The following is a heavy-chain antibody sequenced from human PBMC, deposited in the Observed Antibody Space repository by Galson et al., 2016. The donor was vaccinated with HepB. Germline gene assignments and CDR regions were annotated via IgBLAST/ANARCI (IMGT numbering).Heavy chain of an antibody. V-gene: IGHV4-59*01. CDR3: AKDSTRFDP. CDR1: GGSISNNY. CDR2: IYYSGT. J-gene: IGHJ5*02. Sequence: ETLSLTCTVSGGSISNNYWSWIRQPPGKGLEWIGNIYYSGTNYNPSLESRVTISVDTSKNQVSLKLTSVTAADAAVYYCAKDSTRFDPWGQGTLVTVSS.